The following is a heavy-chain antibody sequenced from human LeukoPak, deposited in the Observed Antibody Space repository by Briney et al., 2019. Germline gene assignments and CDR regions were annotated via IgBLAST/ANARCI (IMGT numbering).Heavy chain of an antibody. CDR2: INHSGST. Sequence: PSETLSLTCAVYGGSFSGYYWSWIRQPPGKGLEWIGEINHSGSTNYNPSLKSRVIISVDTSKNQFSLKLSSVTAADTAVYYCARGRQQLVPGLDWYFDLWGRGTLVTVSS. V-gene: IGHV4-34*01. J-gene: IGHJ2*01. D-gene: IGHD6-13*01. CDR3: ARGRQQLVPGLDWYFDL. CDR1: GGSFSGYY.